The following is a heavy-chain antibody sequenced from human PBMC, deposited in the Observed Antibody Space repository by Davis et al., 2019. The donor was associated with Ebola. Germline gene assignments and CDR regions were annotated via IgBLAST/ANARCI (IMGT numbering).Heavy chain of an antibody. CDR3: ARDMDGDYAHDY. CDR2: INPNDGRT. V-gene: IGHV1-46*01. D-gene: IGHD4-17*01. Sequence: ASVKVSCKASGYTFTDSFMYWVRQAPGQGLEWMGMINPNDGRTIYAQKFQGRVTVTRDTSTTTVYMELSSLRSEDTAVYYCARDMDGDYAHDYWGQGTLVTVSS. J-gene: IGHJ4*02. CDR1: GYTFTDSF.